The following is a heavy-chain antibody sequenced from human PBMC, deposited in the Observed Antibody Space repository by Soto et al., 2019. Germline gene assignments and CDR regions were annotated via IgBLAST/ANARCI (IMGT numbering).Heavy chain of an antibody. CDR1: GGTFSSYA. CDR2: IIPIFGTA. V-gene: IGHV1-69*01. J-gene: IGHJ6*02. CDR3: ARARTTVVTIDYYYSYGMDV. D-gene: IGHD4-17*01. Sequence: QVQLVQSGAEVKKPGSSVKVSCKASGGTFSSYAISWVRQAPGQGLEWMGGIIPIFGTANYAQKFQGRVTITADESTSTAYMELSSLRSEDTAVYYCARARTTVVTIDYYYSYGMDVWGQGTTVTVSS.